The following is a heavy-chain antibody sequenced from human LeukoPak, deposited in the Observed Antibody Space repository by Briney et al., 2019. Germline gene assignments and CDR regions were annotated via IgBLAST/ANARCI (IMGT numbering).Heavy chain of an antibody. CDR2: INPDSGGT. V-gene: IGHV1-2*02. J-gene: IGHJ4*02. D-gene: IGHD5-18*01. CDR1: GYTFTGYY. Sequence: GASVKVSCKASGYTFTGYYMHWVRQAPGQGLEWVGWINPDSGGTNYAQKFQGRVTMTRDTSIRTAYMELSRLRSDDTAVYYCARVNGYNYGRFDYWGQGTLVTVSS. CDR3: ARVNGYNYGRFDY.